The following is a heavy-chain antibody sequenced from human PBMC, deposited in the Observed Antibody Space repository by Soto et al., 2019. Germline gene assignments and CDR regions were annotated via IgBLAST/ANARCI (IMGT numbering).Heavy chain of an antibody. V-gene: IGHV3-74*01. D-gene: IGHD2-15*01. Sequence: GGSLRLSCAASGFTFSSYWMHWIRQAPGKGLVWVSRINSDGSSTSYADSVKGRFTISRDNAKNTLYLQMNSLRAEDTAVYYCAREYCSGGSCYFDYWGQGTLVTVSS. J-gene: IGHJ4*02. CDR1: GFTFSSYW. CDR2: INSDGSST. CDR3: AREYCSGGSCYFDY.